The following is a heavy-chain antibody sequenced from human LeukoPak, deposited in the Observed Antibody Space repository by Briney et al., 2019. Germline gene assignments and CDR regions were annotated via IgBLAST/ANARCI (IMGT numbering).Heavy chain of an antibody. V-gene: IGHV4-39*07. D-gene: IGHD6-19*01. CDR1: GGSISTSTSY. Sequence: SETLSLTCTVSGGSISTSTSYWGWIRQPPGKGLEWIGSIYHGGSTYYNPSLKSRVTMSVDTSKNQVSLKMSFVTAADTAFYYCARATGFTSGWRWSDPWGQGTLVSVSS. CDR2: IYHGGST. CDR3: ARATGFTSGWRWSDP. J-gene: IGHJ5*02.